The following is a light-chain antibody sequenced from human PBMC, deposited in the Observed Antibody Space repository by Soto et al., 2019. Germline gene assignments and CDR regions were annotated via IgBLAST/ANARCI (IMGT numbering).Light chain of an antibody. CDR2: GAS. Sequence: EIVLTQSPGSLSLSPGERATLSCRASQSVSSNYLAWYQQKPGQAPRLLIYGASSRATGIPDRFSGSGSGTDFTLTISRLEPEDFAVYYCQQYGGSPRPFGQGTKVEIK. J-gene: IGKJ1*01. V-gene: IGKV3-20*01. CDR1: QSVSSNY. CDR3: QQYGGSPRP.